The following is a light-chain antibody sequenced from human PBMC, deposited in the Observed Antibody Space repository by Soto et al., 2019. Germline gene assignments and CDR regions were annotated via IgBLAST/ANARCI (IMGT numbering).Light chain of an antibody. V-gene: IGKV1-39*01. Sequence: DIQMTQSPSSLSASVGDRVTITCRASQSISSYLNWYQQKPGKAPKLLIYAASSLQSGVPSRFRGSGSWTDFTLAISSLQPEDFATYYCQQSYSTPPYTFGQGTKLEIK. CDR2: AAS. J-gene: IGKJ2*01. CDR3: QQSYSTPPYT. CDR1: QSISSY.